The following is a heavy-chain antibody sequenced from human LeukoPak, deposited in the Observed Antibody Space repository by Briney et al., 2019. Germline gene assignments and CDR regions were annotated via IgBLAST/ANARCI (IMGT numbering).Heavy chain of an antibody. D-gene: IGHD3-22*01. CDR2: IYHSGST. CDR3: GRHRYYYDTNGYSFDL. J-gene: IGHJ2*01. V-gene: IGHV4-38-2*01. CDR1: GYSISSGYY. Sequence: SETLSLTCAVSGYSISSGYYWGWVRQPPGKGLEWIASIYHSGSTYHNPSLKSRVTISVDTSKNQFSLKLNSVTATDAAVYYCGRHRYYYDTNGYSFDLWGRGTLVTVSS.